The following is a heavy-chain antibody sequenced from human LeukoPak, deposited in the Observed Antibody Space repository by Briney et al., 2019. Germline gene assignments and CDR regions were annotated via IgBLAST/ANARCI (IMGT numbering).Heavy chain of an antibody. D-gene: IGHD3-3*01. CDR1: GFTFSSYA. CDR2: ISGSGGST. Sequence: GGSLRLSCAASGFTFSSYAMSWVRQAPGKGLEWVSSISGSGGSTYYADSVKGRFTISRDNSKNTPYLQMNSLRAEDTAVYYCAKRGDFWSGSLWYFDYWGQGTLVTVSP. CDR3: AKRGDFWSGSLWYFDY. V-gene: IGHV3-23*01. J-gene: IGHJ4*02.